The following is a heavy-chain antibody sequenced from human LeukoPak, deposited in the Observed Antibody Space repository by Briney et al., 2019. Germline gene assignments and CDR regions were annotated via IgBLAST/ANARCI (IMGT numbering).Heavy chain of an antibody. V-gene: IGHV4-34*01. CDR2: INHSGST. Sequence: SETLSLTCAVYGGSFSGYYWSWIRQPPGKGLEWIGEINHSGSTNYNPSLWSRVTVSVDTSKNQFSLKLSSVTAADTAVYYCAREYGSGSYHPDYWSQGTLVTVSS. CDR1: GGSFSGYY. J-gene: IGHJ4*02. D-gene: IGHD3-10*01. CDR3: AREYGSGSYHPDY.